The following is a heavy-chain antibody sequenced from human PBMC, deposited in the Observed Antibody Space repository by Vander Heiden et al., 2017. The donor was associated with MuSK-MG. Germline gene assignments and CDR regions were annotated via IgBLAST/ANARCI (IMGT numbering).Heavy chain of an antibody. V-gene: IGHV1-8*02. CDR1: GYTFTNYD. CDR2: MNPNSGNT. Sequence: QVQLVQSGAEVKKPGASVKVSCKDSGYTFTNYDINWVRQATGQGLEWLGWMNPNSGNTGYAQKFQGRVTMTSNTSMSTAYKELSSLGSEDTALYYCAIGRLNWNYIDYWGQGTLVTVSS. CDR3: AIGRLNWNYIDY. D-gene: IGHD1-20*01. J-gene: IGHJ4*02.